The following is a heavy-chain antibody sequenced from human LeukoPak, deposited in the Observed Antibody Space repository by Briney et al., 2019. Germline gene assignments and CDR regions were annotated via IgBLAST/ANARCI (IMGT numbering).Heavy chain of an antibody. D-gene: IGHD4-23*01. Sequence: SETLSLTCTVSGYSISSGYYWGWIRQPPGKGLEWIGSIYHSGSTNYNPSLKSRVTISVDTSKNQFSLKLSSVTAADTAVYYCARLPYGGKPSWGQGTLVTVSS. CDR3: ARLPYGGKPS. CDR2: IYHSGST. CDR1: GYSISSGYY. V-gene: IGHV4-38-2*02. J-gene: IGHJ5*02.